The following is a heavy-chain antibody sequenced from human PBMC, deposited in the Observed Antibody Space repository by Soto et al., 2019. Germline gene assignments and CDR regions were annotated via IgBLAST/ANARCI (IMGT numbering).Heavy chain of an antibody. J-gene: IGHJ5*02. V-gene: IGHV4-30-4*01. CDR2: NYYSGST. D-gene: IGHD2-2*02. CDR3: ARERVPAYIHHTWFDP. Sequence: SETLSLTCTVSGGSISSGDYYWSWIRQPPGKGLEWIGYNYYSGSTYYNPSLRSQVTISIDTSKNQFSLKLSSVTAADTAVYYCARERVPAYIHHTWFDPWGQGTLVTVSS. CDR1: GGSISSGDYY.